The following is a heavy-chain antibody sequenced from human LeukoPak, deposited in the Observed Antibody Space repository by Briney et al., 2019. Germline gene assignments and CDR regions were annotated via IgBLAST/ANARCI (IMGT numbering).Heavy chain of an antibody. D-gene: IGHD1-7*01. CDR3: ARLHGGTSLYYYYYMDV. Sequence: ASVKVSCKASGGTFISYGISWVRQAPGQGLEWMGWISAYNGNTNYAQTLQGRVTMTTDTSTSTAYMELRSLSSDHTAVYYCARLHGGTSLYYYYYMDVWGKGTTVTVSS. J-gene: IGHJ6*03. CDR1: GGTFISYG. V-gene: IGHV1-18*01. CDR2: ISAYNGNT.